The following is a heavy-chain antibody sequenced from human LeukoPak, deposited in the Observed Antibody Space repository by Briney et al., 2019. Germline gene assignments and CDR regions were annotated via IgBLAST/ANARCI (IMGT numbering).Heavy chain of an antibody. CDR1: GYTFTSYG. Sequence: ASVKVSCKASGYTFTSYGISWVRQAPGQGLEWMGWISAYNGNTNYAQKFQGRVTITADKSTSTAYMELSSLRSEDTAVYYCASLDNDFWSGYYDLYFDYWGQGTLVTVSS. D-gene: IGHD3-3*01. J-gene: IGHJ4*02. V-gene: IGHV1-18*01. CDR2: ISAYNGNT. CDR3: ASLDNDFWSGYYDLYFDY.